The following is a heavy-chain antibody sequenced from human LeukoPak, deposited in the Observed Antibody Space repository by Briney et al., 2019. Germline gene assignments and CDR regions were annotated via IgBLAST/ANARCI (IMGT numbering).Heavy chain of an antibody. CDR1: GFTFSSYA. CDR2: ISYDGTGT. J-gene: IGHJ5*01. Sequence: PGGSLRLSCAASGFTFSSYAIHWVRRAAGKGLEYVSGISYDGTGTYYANSVKGRFTISRDNSRNTLYLQMGSLRAEDMAVYYCARVGASGWFAYWGQGTLVTVSS. CDR3: ARVGASGWFAY. D-gene: IGHD6-19*01. V-gene: IGHV3-64*01.